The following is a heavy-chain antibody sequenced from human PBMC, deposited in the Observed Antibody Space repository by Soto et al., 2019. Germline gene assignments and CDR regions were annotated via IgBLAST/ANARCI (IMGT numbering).Heavy chain of an antibody. J-gene: IGHJ3*02. Sequence: SVKVSCKASGGTFSSYAISWVRQAPGQGLEWMGGIIPIFGTANYAQKFQGRVTITADESTSTAYMELSSLRSEDTAVYYCAGGGYDSSGFVAFDIWGQGTMVTVSS. V-gene: IGHV1-69*13. CDR1: GGTFSSYA. CDR3: AGGGYDSSGFVAFDI. D-gene: IGHD3-22*01. CDR2: IIPIFGTA.